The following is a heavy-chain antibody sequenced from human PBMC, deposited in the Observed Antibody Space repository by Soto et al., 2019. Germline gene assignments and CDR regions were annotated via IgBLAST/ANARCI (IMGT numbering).Heavy chain of an antibody. D-gene: IGHD6-6*01. CDR1: GYTFTGYY. Sequence: GASVKVSCKASGYTFTGYYMHWVRQAPGQGLEWMGWINPNSGGTNYAQKFQGWVTMTRDTSISTAYMELSRLRSDDTAVYYCARVSSVYSSSSGSWFDPWGQGTLVTVSS. CDR3: ARVSSVYSSSSGSWFDP. CDR2: INPNSGGT. V-gene: IGHV1-2*04. J-gene: IGHJ5*02.